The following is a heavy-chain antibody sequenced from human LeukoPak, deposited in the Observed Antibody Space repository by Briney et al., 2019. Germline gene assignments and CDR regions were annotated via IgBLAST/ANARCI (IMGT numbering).Heavy chain of an antibody. Sequence: GESLKISCKGSGYRFTSDWIGWVRQMPGKGLEWMVIIYPGDSDTRYSPSFQGQVTISADKSVNTAYLQWSSLKASDTAMYYCARLSGRVVCSAGSCYIDSWGQGTLVTVSS. CDR3: ARLSGRVVCSAGSCYIDS. J-gene: IGHJ4*02. D-gene: IGHD2-15*01. CDR1: GYRFTSDW. V-gene: IGHV5-51*01. CDR2: IYPGDSDT.